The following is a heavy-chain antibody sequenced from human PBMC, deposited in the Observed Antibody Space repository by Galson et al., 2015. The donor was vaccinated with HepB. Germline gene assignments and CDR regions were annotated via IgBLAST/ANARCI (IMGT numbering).Heavy chain of an antibody. V-gene: IGHV3-49*03. CDR1: GFTFGDYA. CDR3: TRMSFPHSSGLYYISDD. CDR2: IRSEAYGGTT. D-gene: IGHD1-26*01. J-gene: IGHJ4*02. Sequence: SLRLSCAASGFTFGDYAMSWFRQAPGKGLEWVGFIRSEAYGGTTEYAASVKGRFPISRDDSKSIAYLQMNSLRTEDTAVYYFTRMSFPHSSGLYYISDDWGQGTLVTVSS.